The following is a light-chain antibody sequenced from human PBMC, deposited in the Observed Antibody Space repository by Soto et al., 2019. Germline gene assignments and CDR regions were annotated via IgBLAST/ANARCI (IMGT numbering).Light chain of an antibody. CDR3: CSYAGSYTYV. Sequence: QSVLTQPPSASLSPGQSVTISCTGASSDVGAYDYVSWYQQHPGKAPKLKIYAVSKRPSGVPDRFSGSKPGNTASLTISGLQAEDEADYYCCSYAGSYTYVVGTGTKVTV. V-gene: IGLV2-11*01. J-gene: IGLJ1*01. CDR2: AVS. CDR1: SSDVGAYDY.